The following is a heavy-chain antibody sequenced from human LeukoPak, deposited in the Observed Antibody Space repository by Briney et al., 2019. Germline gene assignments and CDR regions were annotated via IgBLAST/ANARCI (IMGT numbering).Heavy chain of an antibody. CDR2: INPSGGST. V-gene: IGHV1-46*01. D-gene: IGHD4-23*01. Sequence: GASVKVSCKASGYTFTSYYMHWVRQAPGQGLEWMGIINPSGGSTSYAQKFQGRVTMTRDMSTSTVYMELSSLRSEDTAVYYCAREGYGGKAPGYWGQGTLVTVSS. J-gene: IGHJ4*02. CDR3: AREGYGGKAPGY. CDR1: GYTFTSYY.